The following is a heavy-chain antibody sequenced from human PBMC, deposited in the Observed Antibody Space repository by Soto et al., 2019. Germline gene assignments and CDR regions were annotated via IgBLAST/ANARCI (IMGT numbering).Heavy chain of an antibody. Sequence: SLILCLTCSVSWGSSISYDWSWILQPPGKRLENFGYIYYSGSTNYNPSLKSRVTISVNTSKNQFSLKLSSVTAADTAVYYCAREAPEYCSSTSCQPPSFMDVWGKRTTVTVSS. J-gene: IGHJ6*03. D-gene: IGHD2-2*01. CDR3: AREAPEYCSSTSCQPPSFMDV. CDR2: IYYSGST. V-gene: IGHV4-59*01. CDR1: WGSSISYD.